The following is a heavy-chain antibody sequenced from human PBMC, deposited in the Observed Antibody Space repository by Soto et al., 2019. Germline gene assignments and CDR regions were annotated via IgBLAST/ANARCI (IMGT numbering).Heavy chain of an antibody. Sequence: QVQLVQSGAEVKKPGASVIVSCKASGYTFNNYYMHWVRQAPGQGLEWMGIINPNNGDTNYAQKFQGRVTMIRDTSTSTVYMELSSLKPEDTAIYYCIRANYGSGSFGAFEIWGQGAMVTVSS. CDR3: IRANYGSGSFGAFEI. V-gene: IGHV1-46*02. CDR1: GYTFNNYY. CDR2: INPNNGDT. D-gene: IGHD3-10*01. J-gene: IGHJ3*02.